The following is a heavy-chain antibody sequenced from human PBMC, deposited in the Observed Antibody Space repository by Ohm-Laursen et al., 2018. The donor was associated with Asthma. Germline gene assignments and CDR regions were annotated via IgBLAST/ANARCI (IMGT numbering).Heavy chain of an antibody. D-gene: IGHD3-3*02. CDR1: GSSISSGSYF. V-gene: IGHV4-39*02. Sequence: GTLSLTCTVSGSSISSGSYFWGWIRQPPGKGLEWIVSMYYTGTTSYNPSLKSRVTLSMDTSKNQFSLKLSSVTAADTAVYYCARDRLAFLEWLLCDGFGYWGQGTLVTVSS. CDR3: ARDRLAFLEWLLCDGFGY. CDR2: MYYTGTT. J-gene: IGHJ4*02.